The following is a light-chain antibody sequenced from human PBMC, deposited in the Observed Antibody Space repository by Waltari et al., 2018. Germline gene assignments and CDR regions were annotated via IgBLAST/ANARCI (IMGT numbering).Light chain of an antibody. Sequence: DIVMTQSPDSLAVSLGERATINCKSSQNLLYSANNKDYLAWYKQKPGQPPKLHIYWASTRESGVPDRFSGSGSGTDFTLSVNSLQAEDVAVYYCQQYFSVPYTFGQGTKLEIK. CDR1: QNLLYSANNKDY. CDR3: QQYFSVPYT. J-gene: IGKJ2*01. CDR2: WAS. V-gene: IGKV4-1*01.